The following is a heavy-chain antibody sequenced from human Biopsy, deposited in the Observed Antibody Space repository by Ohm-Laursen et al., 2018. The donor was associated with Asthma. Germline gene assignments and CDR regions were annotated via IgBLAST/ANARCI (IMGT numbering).Heavy chain of an antibody. CDR2: ISYDGNHK. Sequence: SLRLSCAASGFMFRSFGMHWVRQAPGKGLEWVAVISYDGNHKFYEDSVKGRFTISRDNSKNTLYLQMNSLRTEDTAVYYCAKRRGYSGPDNDYWGQGTLVNVSS. J-gene: IGHJ4*02. CDR1: GFMFRSFG. D-gene: IGHD1-26*01. CDR3: AKRRGYSGPDNDY. V-gene: IGHV3-30*18.